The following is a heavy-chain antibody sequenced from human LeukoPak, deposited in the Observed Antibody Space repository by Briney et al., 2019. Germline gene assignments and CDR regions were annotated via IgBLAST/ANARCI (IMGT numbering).Heavy chain of an antibody. J-gene: IGHJ4*02. D-gene: IGHD3-10*01. V-gene: IGHV3-48*02. CDR3: ARDRGYYYDY. CDR1: GFTFSSHS. CDR2: ISTSSTTI. Sequence: GGSLRLSCAASGFTFSSHSMNWVRQAPGKGLEWVSYISTSSTTIYYADSVKGRFTVSRDNAKNSLYLQMNSLRDEDTAVYYCARDRGYYYDYWGQGTLVTVSS.